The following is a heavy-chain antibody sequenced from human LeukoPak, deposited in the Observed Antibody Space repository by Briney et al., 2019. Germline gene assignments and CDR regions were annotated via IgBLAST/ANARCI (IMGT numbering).Heavy chain of an antibody. CDR1: GGTFSSYA. CDR3: ARDGYCSGGSCHDAFGI. CDR2: IIPIFGTA. J-gene: IGHJ3*02. V-gene: IGHV1-69*13. D-gene: IGHD2-15*01. Sequence: ASVKVSCKASGGTFSSYAISWVRQAPGQGLEWMGGIIPIFGTANYAQKFQGRVTITADESTSTAYMELSSLRSEDTAVYYCARDGYCSGGSCHDAFGIWGQGTMVTVSS.